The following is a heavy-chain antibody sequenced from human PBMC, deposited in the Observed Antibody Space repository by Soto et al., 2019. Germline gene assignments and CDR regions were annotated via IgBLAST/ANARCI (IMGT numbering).Heavy chain of an antibody. Sequence: GASVKVSCKASGYTFTSYDINWVRQATGQGLEWMGWMNPNSGNTGYTQKFQGRVTMTRNTSISTAYMELSSLRSEDTAVYYCASIRYCSSTSCYRDYWGQGTLVSVSS. CDR2: MNPNSGNT. V-gene: IGHV1-8*01. CDR3: ASIRYCSSTSCYRDY. J-gene: IGHJ4*02. D-gene: IGHD2-2*01. CDR1: GYTFTSYD.